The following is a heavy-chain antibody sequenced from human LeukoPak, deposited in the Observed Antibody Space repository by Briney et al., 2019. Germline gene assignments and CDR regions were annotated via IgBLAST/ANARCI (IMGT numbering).Heavy chain of an antibody. CDR1: GGSISSGSYY. CDR2: IYTSGST. V-gene: IGHV4-61*02. J-gene: IGHJ6*03. CDR3: ARSASHGVQPPPHYYYYYMDV. D-gene: IGHD4-17*01. Sequence: SETLSLTCTVSGGSISSGSYYWSWIRQPAGKGLEWIGRIYTSGSTNYNPSLKSRVTISVDTSKNQFSLKLSSVTAADTAVYYCARSASHGVQPPPHYYYYYMDVWGKGTTVTVSS.